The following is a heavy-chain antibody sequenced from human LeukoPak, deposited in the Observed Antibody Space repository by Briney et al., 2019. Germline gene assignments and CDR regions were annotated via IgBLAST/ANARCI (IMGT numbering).Heavy chain of an antibody. D-gene: IGHD3-10*01. CDR1: GYSFTTYW. J-gene: IGHJ4*02. CDR3: ARLNYYGPGSYSHDY. CDR2: IDPSDSYT. Sequence: PGESLKISCKGSGYSFTTYWISWVRQMPGKGLEWMGRIDPSDSYTKYSPSFQGLVTLSADKSISTAYLQWSSLVASDTAMYYCARLNYYGPGSYSHDYWGQGTLVTVSS. V-gene: IGHV5-10-1*01.